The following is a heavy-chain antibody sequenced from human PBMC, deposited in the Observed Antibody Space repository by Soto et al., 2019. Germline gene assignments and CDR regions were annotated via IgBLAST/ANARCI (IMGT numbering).Heavy chain of an antibody. V-gene: IGHV1-8*01. CDR3: AREGGGAYYYDSSGYHH. J-gene: IGHJ4*02. Sequence: QVQLVQSGAEVKKPGASVKVSCKASGYTFTSYDINWVRQATGQGLEWMGWMNPNSGNTGYAQKFQGRVTMTRNTATSTAYMKLSSLRSEDTAVYYCAREGGGAYYYDSSGYHHWGQGTLVTVSS. CDR2: MNPNSGNT. D-gene: IGHD3-22*01. CDR1: GYTFTSYD.